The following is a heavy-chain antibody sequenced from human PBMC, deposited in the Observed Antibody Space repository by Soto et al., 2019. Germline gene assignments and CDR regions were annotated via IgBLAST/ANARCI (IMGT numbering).Heavy chain of an antibody. J-gene: IGHJ4*02. CDR3: ARDRSGVVVAATPTDY. D-gene: IGHD2-15*01. V-gene: IGHV3-7*01. CDR1: GFTFSSYW. CDR2: IKQVGSEK. Sequence: EVQLVESGGGLVQPGGSLRLSCAASGFTFSSYWMSWVRQAPGKGLEWVANIKQVGSEKYYVDSVKGRFTISRDNAKNSLYLQMNSLRAEDTAVYYCARDRSGVVVAATPTDYWGQGTLVTVSS.